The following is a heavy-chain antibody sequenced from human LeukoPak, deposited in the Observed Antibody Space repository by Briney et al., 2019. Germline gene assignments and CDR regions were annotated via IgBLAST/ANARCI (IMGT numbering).Heavy chain of an antibody. CDR3: AKAALTVTKYNWFDP. J-gene: IGHJ5*02. D-gene: IGHD4-17*01. CDR2: ISGSGGST. Sequence: GGSLRLSSAASGFTFSSYAVSWVRQAPGKGLEWVSAISGSGGSTYYADSVKGRFTISRDNSKNTLYLQMNSLRAEDTAVYYCAKAALTVTKYNWFDPWGQGTLVTVSS. V-gene: IGHV3-23*01. CDR1: GFTFSSYA.